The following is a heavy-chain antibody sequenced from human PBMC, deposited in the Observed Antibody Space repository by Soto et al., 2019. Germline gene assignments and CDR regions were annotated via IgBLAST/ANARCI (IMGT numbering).Heavy chain of an antibody. CDR3: ARHWYGDRIDY. CDR2: IYYSGST. V-gene: IGHV4-39*01. CDR1: GGSISSSSYY. J-gene: IGHJ4*02. Sequence: SETLSLTCTVSGGSISSSSYYWGWIRQPPGKGLEWIGSIYYSGSTYYNPSLKSRVTISVDTSKNQFSLKLSSVTAADTAVYYCARHWYGDRIDYWGQGTLVTVSS. D-gene: IGHD4-17*01.